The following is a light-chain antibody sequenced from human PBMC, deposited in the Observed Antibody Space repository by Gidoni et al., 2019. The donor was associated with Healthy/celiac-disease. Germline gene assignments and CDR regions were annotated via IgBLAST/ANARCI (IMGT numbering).Light chain of an antibody. J-gene: IGLJ1*01. CDR3: SSYTSSSTLV. V-gene: IGLV2-14*01. Sequence: QSALTQPASVSGSPGQSITISCTGTSSDVGGYNYVSWYQQHPGKAPKLMIYEVSNRPSGVSYRVSGSKSGNTASLTISGLQAEDEADYYCSSYTSSSTLVFGTGTKVTVL. CDR2: EVS. CDR1: SSDVGGYNY.